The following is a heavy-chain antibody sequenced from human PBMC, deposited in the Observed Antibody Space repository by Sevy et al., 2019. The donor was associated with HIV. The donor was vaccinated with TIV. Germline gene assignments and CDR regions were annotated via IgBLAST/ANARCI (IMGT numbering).Heavy chain of an antibody. J-gene: IGHJ4*02. CDR2: IYYNGNI. Sequence: SETLSLTCTVSGGSITSLYWNWIRQPPGKGLEWIANIYYNGNINSNPSLKSRVTLSLDTSKNQFTLRLSSVTAADTAMYYCAGENAWGRGYSWGQGTLVTVSS. V-gene: IGHV4-59*08. D-gene: IGHD1-26*01. CDR3: AGENAWGRGYS. CDR1: GGSITSLY.